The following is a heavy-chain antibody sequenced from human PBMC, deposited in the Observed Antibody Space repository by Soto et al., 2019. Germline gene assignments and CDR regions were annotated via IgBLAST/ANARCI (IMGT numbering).Heavy chain of an antibody. CDR2: IIPIFGTA. CDR1: GGTFSSYA. V-gene: IGHV1-69*13. D-gene: IGHD5-18*01. CDR3: VSGYSYGYPFPRSSDYFDY. Sequence: GASVKVSCKASGGTFSSYAISWVRQAPGQGLEWMGGIIPIFGTANYAQKFQGRVTITADESTSTAYMELSSLRSEDTAVYYCVSGYSYGYPFPRSSDYFDYWGQGTLVTVSS. J-gene: IGHJ4*02.